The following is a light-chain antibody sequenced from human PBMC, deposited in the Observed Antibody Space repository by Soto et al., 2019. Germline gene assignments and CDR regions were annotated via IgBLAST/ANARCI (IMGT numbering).Light chain of an antibody. CDR2: DVS. V-gene: IGLV2-14*03. CDR3: RSYTTSSTYV. CDR1: SSDVGGYNY. Sequence: QSVLTQPASVSGSPGQSITISCTGTSSDVGGYNYVSWYQQHPGKAPKLMIYDVSNRPSGVSNRFSGFKSGNTASLTISGLHAEFEADYYCRSYTTSSTYVFGTGTNLTVL. J-gene: IGLJ1*01.